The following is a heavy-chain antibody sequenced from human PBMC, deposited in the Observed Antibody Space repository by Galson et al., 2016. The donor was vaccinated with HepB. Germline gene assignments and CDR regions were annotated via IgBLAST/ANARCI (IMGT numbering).Heavy chain of an antibody. D-gene: IGHD3-10*01. CDR3: SREMTGSYFD. CDR2: IRGDGIVS. CDR1: GFTFNAHW. V-gene: IGHV3-7*01. J-gene: IGHJ4*02. Sequence: LRLSCAASGFTFNAHWMNWVRQAPGKGLEWVANIRGDGIVSYYAESVRGRFTISRDNAKNSLYLQMNGLRVDETAVYCCSREMTGSYFDWGQGTLVTVSS.